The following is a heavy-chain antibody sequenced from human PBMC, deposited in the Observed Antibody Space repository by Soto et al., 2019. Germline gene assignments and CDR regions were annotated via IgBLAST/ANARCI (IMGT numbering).Heavy chain of an antibody. Sequence: PSETLSLTCAVYCGSFSGYYWIWIRQPPGKGLEWIGEINHSGSTNYNPSLKSRVTISVDTSKNQFSLKLSSVTAADTAVYYCARGMGRYYGSGSPWGYWGQGTLVTVSS. J-gene: IGHJ4*02. V-gene: IGHV4-34*01. CDR1: CGSFSGYY. D-gene: IGHD3-10*01. CDR2: INHSGST. CDR3: ARGMGRYYGSGSPWGY.